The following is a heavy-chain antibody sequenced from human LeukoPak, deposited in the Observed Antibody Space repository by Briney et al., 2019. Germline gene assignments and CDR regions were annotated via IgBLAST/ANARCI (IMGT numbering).Heavy chain of an antibody. J-gene: IGHJ6*03. D-gene: IGHD3-3*01. CDR1: GFTFSRYW. CDR3: ARVTVYDFWSGYYELLHYMDV. Sequence: AGGSLRLSCVASGFTFSRYWMHWVRQAPGKGLVWVSRINSDGRSTNYADSVKGRFSISRDNAENTLYLQMNSLRAEDTAVYYCARVTVYDFWSGYYELLHYMDVWGKGTTVTVSS. CDR2: INSDGRST. V-gene: IGHV3-74*01.